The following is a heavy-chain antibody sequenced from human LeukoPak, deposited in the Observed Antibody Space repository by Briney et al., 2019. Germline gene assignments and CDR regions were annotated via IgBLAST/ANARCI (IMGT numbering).Heavy chain of an antibody. CDR3: TRDWLNKAYDP. J-gene: IGHJ4*02. CDR1: GHIFTGYY. Sequence: ASVKVSCKDSGHIFTGYYIHWVRQAPGQELEWMAWIHAETGVTYYAQKFQGRVTLTRDTSISTDYMELTRLRSDDTAIYYCTRDWLNKAYDPWGQGTLVTVSS. CDR2: IHAETGVT. D-gene: IGHD3-16*01. V-gene: IGHV1-2*02.